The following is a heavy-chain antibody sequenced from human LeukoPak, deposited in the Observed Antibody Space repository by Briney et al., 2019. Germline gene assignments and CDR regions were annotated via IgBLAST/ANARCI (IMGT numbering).Heavy chain of an antibody. J-gene: IGHJ4*02. D-gene: IGHD5-18*01. Sequence: PGGSLRLSRAASGFTFSSYGMHWVRQAPGKGLEWVAVISYDGSNKYYADSVKGRFTISRDNSKNTLYLQMNSLRAEDTAVYYCAKVAMVDYWGQGTLVTVSS. CDR3: AKVAMVDY. CDR2: ISYDGSNK. V-gene: IGHV3-30*18. CDR1: GFTFSSYG.